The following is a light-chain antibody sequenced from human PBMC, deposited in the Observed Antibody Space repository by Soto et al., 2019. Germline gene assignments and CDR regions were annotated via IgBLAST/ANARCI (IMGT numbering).Light chain of an antibody. CDR1: QSVSSSY. CDR3: QQYGSSLFT. CDR2: GAS. V-gene: IGKV3-20*01. Sequence: EIVLTQSPGTLSLSPGERATLSCRARQSVSSSYLAWYQQKPGQAPRLLIYGASSRATGIPDRFSGSGSGTDFTVTISRLEPEDFAVYYCQQYGSSLFTFGPGTKVDIK. J-gene: IGKJ3*01.